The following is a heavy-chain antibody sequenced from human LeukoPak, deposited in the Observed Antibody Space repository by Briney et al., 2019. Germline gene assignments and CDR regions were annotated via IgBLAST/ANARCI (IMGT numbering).Heavy chain of an antibody. J-gene: IGHJ6*02. Sequence: GGSLRLSCAASGFTFSSYAMHWVRQAPGKGLEWVAVISYDGSNKYYADSVKGRFTISRDNSKNTLYLQMNSLRAEDTAVYYCARDKVLGRYCSGGSCSRGYYYYYGMDVWGQGTTVTVSS. CDR1: GFTFSSYA. CDR3: ARDKVLGRYCSGGSCSRGYYYYYGMDV. CDR2: ISYDGSNK. D-gene: IGHD2-15*01. V-gene: IGHV3-30*04.